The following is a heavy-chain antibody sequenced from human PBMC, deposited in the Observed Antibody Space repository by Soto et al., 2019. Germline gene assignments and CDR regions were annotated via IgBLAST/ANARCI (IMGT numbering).Heavy chain of an antibody. J-gene: IGHJ4*02. D-gene: IGHD6-13*01. V-gene: IGHV5-51*01. CDR1: GYNFNNYW. CDR2: IYPDDSDT. CDR3: ARIPFAATGFYFDY. Sequence: PGESLKISCKASGYNFNNYWIGWVRQMPEKGLEWMGFIYPDDSDTKYSPSFQGQVTISVHKSITTASLQWSSLKASDTAMYYCARIPFAATGFYFDYWAQGTLVTVSS.